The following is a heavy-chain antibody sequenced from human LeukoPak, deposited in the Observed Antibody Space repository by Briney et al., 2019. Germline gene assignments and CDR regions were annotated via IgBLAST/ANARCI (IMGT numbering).Heavy chain of an antibody. CDR2: ISSSSSTI. V-gene: IGHV3-48*01. Sequence: GGSLRLSCAASGFTFSSYSMNWVRQAPGKGLEWVSYISSSSSTIYYADSVKGRFTISRDNAKNSLYLQMNSLRAEDTAVYYCARDEVSYSSGWNGYWGQGTLVTVSS. J-gene: IGHJ4*02. CDR1: GFTFSSYS. CDR3: ARDEVSYSSGWNGY. D-gene: IGHD6-19*01.